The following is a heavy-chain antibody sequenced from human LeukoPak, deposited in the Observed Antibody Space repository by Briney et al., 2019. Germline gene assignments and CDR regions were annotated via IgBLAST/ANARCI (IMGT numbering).Heavy chain of an antibody. CDR1: GFIFSSYG. Sequence: GGTLRLSCAGSGFIFSSYGMSWVRQAPREGLEWVSAISGSGGSTYYADSVKGRFTISRDNSKNTLYLQMNSLRAEDTAVYYCARRAGAYSHPYDYWGQGTLVTVSS. V-gene: IGHV3-23*01. CDR2: ISGSGGST. D-gene: IGHD4/OR15-4a*01. J-gene: IGHJ4*02. CDR3: ARRAGAYSHPYDY.